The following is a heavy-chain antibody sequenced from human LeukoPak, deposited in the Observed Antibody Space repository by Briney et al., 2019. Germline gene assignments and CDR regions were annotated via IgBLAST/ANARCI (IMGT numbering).Heavy chain of an antibody. CDR2: ISAYNGNT. D-gene: IGHD2-15*01. CDR1: GYTFTSYG. J-gene: IGHJ4*02. CDR3: AREFKVVVAATPVRVWHRDFDY. V-gene: IGHV1-18*01. Sequence: ASVTVSFKASGYTFTSYGISWVRQAPGQGLELMGWISAYNGNTNYAQKLQGRVTMTTDTSTSTAYMELRSLRSDDTAVYYCAREFKVVVAATPVRVWHRDFDYWGQGTLVTVSS.